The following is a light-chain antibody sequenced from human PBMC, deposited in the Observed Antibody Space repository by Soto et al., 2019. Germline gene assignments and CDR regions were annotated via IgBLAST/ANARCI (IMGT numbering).Light chain of an antibody. CDR1: QALQRSF. J-gene: IGKJ1*01. CDR2: GVS. CDR3: QQYDRSPRT. Sequence: VLTQSPGTLSLSPGDRATLSCRASQALQRSFLAWYQHKPGQSPRVLISGVSSRAAGVPDRFNGSGSGTDFTLTISRLEPQDSAVYFCQQYDRSPRTFGQGTKVDIK. V-gene: IGKV3-20*01.